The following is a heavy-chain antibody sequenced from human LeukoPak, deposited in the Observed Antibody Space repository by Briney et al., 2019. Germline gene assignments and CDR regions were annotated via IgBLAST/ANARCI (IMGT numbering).Heavy chain of an antibody. Sequence: GGSLRLSCAASGLAFSSSAMNWVRQTPGKGLEWLSYSSASSSDVYYADSVKGRFTISRDNAKSSLYLQMNSLRAEDTAVYYCAKDGEKRIAAAGFFDYWGQGTLVTVSS. CDR1: GLAFSSSA. J-gene: IGHJ4*02. V-gene: IGHV3-48*01. D-gene: IGHD6-13*01. CDR3: AKDGEKRIAAAGFFDY. CDR2: SSASSSDV.